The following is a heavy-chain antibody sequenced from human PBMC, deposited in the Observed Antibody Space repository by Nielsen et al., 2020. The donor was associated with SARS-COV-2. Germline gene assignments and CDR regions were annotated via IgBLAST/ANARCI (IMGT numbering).Heavy chain of an antibody. D-gene: IGHD2-15*01. CDR3: TRVVVVVAATQSDY. CDR1: GFTFGDYA. V-gene: IGHV3-49*04. CDR2: IRSKAYGGTT. Sequence: GGSLRLSCTASGFTFGDYAMSWVRQAPGKGLEWVGFIRSKAYGGTTGYAASVKGRFTISRDDSKSIAYLQMNSLKTEDTAVYYCTRVVVVVAATQSDYWGQGTLVTVSS. J-gene: IGHJ4*02.